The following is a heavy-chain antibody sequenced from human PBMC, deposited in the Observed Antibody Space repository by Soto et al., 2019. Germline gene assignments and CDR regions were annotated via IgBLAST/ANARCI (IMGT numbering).Heavy chain of an antibody. CDR3: ARGGWSLDY. CDR1: GGSISNFY. CDR2: IYYNGNT. D-gene: IGHD2-15*01. Sequence: QVQLQESGPGLVKPSETLSLTCTVAGGSISNFYWSWVRQPPGKGLEWIGYIYYNGNTNYNPSLKSRITISVDTSKNQFSLKLNSGTSADTGVYYCARGGWSLDYWGQGALVTVSS. J-gene: IGHJ4*02. V-gene: IGHV4-59*01.